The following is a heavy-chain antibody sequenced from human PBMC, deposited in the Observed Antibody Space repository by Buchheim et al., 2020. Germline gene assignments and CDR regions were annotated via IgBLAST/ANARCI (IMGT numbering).Heavy chain of an antibody. V-gene: IGHV3-23*01. CDR2: TSGSGVTS. D-gene: IGHD1-26*01. CDR1: GFTFSSYA. Sequence: EVQLLESGGGLVQPGGSLRLSCAASGFTFSSYAMNWVRQAPGKGLEWVSATSGSGVTSYYADSVKGRFTISRDNSKNTLYLQMNSLRAEDTAVYYCAKESRDEVGATGGYDYWGQGTL. J-gene: IGHJ4*02. CDR3: AKESRDEVGATGGYDY.